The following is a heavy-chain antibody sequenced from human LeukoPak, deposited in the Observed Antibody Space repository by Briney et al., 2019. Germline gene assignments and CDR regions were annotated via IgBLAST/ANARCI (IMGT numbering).Heavy chain of an antibody. Sequence: GGSLRLSCAASGFTFNSYGMHWVRQAPGKGLEWVAFIRYDGSNKYYADSVKGRFTISRDNSKNTLYLQMKSLRAEDTAVYYCAKDGGSGDAFDIWGQGTMVTVSS. J-gene: IGHJ3*02. CDR1: GFTFNSYG. D-gene: IGHD3-10*01. CDR3: AKDGGSGDAFDI. V-gene: IGHV3-30*02. CDR2: IRYDGSNK.